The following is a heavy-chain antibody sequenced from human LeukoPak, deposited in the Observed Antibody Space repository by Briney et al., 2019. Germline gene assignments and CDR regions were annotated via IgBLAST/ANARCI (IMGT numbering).Heavy chain of an antibody. V-gene: IGHV3-7*01. D-gene: IGHD2-15*01. CDR3: ARDLSGPSLY. CDR1: GFTFSSYW. Sequence: GGSLRLSCAASGFTFSSYWMSWVRQAPGKGLEWVANIKPDGNEKYFVDSVKGRFTISRDNAKNSLYLQMNSLRAEDTAVYYCARDLSGPSLYWGQGTLVTVSS. CDR2: IKPDGNEK. J-gene: IGHJ4*02.